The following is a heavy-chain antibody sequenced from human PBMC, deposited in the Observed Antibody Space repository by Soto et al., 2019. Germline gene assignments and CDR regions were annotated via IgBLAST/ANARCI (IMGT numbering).Heavy chain of an antibody. CDR1: GDSISSGDYH. CDR2: IYYSGST. V-gene: IGHV4-30-4*01. Sequence: SETLSLTCTVSGDSISSGDYHWSWIRQPPGEGLEWIGYIYYSGSTYYSPSLRSRVTISIDTSKNQFFLNLIYVTAADAAVYYCARDGTTVTSFDSWGQGTLVTVSS. J-gene: IGHJ4*02. D-gene: IGHD4-17*01. CDR3: ARDGTTVTSFDS.